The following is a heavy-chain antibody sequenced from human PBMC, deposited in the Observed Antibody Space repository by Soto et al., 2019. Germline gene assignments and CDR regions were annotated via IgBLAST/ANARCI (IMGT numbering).Heavy chain of an antibody. V-gene: IGHV1-69*04. J-gene: IGHJ4*02. CDR3: ARDGESSSWPN. D-gene: IGHD6-13*01. CDR1: GGTFSSYT. CDR2: IIPILGIA. Sequence: SVKVSCKASGGTFSSYTISWVRQAPGQGLEWMGRIIPILGIANYAQKFQGRVTITADKSTSTAYMELSSLRSDDTAVYYCARDGESSSWPNWGQGTLVTVSS.